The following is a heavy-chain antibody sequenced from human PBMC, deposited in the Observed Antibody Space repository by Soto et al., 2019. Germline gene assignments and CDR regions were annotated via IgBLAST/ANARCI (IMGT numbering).Heavy chain of an antibody. Sequence: QLQLQESGPGLVKPSETLSLTCTVSGGSISSSSYYWGWIRQPPGKGLEWIGSIYYSGSTYYNPSLKGRCTISVDTAKNQFSLKLSSVTAADTAVYYCARHTYCISTSCYTNWFDPWGQGTLVTVSS. CDR1: GGSISSSSYY. V-gene: IGHV4-39*01. CDR2: IYYSGST. J-gene: IGHJ5*02. D-gene: IGHD2-2*01. CDR3: ARHTYCISTSCYTNWFDP.